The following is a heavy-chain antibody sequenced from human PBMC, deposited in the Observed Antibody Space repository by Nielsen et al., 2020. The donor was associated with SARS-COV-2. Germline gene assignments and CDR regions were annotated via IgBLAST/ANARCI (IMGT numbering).Heavy chain of an antibody. CDR3: ARWYTGTYRNFFDY. V-gene: IGHV3-23*01. Sequence: LSLTCAASGFTFSTYAMTWVRQAPGRGLEWVSTITGTTYDTNYADSVRGRFTLSRDNSKNTLYLQMDSLRAEDTAVYYCARWYTGTYRNFFDYWGQGTLVTVSS. J-gene: IGHJ4*02. CDR1: GFTFSTYA. CDR2: ITGTTYDT. D-gene: IGHD1-26*01.